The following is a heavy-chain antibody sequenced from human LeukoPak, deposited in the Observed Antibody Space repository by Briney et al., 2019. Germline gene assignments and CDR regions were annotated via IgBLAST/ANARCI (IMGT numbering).Heavy chain of an antibody. D-gene: IGHD5-12*01. CDR2: ISSSGSTI. CDR3: ARDDSGYDSTDY. J-gene: IGHJ4*02. Sequence: GGSLRLSCAASGFTFSSYEMNWLRQAPGKGLEWVSYISSSGSTIYYADSVKGRFTISRDNAKNSLYLQMNSLRGEDTAVYYCARDDSGYDSTDYWGQGTLVTVSS. CDR1: GFTFSSYE. V-gene: IGHV3-48*03.